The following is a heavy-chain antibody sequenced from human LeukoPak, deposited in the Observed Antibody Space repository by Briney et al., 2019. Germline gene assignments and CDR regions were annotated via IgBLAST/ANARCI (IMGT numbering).Heavy chain of an antibody. J-gene: IGHJ3*02. Sequence: ASVKVSCKASGYTFTSYYMHWVRQAPGQGLEWMGIINPSGGSTSYAQKFQGRVTMTRDTSTSTVYMELSSLRSEDTAVYYCARVGGRGYDFWSGEDAFDIWGQGTMVTVSS. CDR3: ARVGGRGYDFWSGEDAFDI. CDR2: INPSGGST. D-gene: IGHD3-3*01. CDR1: GYTFTSYY. V-gene: IGHV1-46*01.